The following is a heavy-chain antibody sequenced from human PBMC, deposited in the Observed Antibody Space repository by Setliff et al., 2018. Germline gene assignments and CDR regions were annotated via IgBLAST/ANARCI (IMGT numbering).Heavy chain of an antibody. CDR2: ISRGGNTI. J-gene: IGHJ3*02. Sequence: PGGSLRLSCAASGFSFSSYEMNWIRQAPGKGLEWVSYISRGGNTIYYADSVKGRFTISRDNAKNSLYLQMNGLRAEDTALYHCALFGDRDTFDSWGQGTMVTVSS. CDR1: GFSFSSYE. CDR3: ALFGDRDTFDS. V-gene: IGHV3-48*03. D-gene: IGHD3-16*01.